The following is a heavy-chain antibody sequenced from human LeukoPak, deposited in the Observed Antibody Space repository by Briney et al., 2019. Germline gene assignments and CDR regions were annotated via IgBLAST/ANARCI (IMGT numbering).Heavy chain of an antibody. CDR3: ARSVAPRTHFDY. Sequence: ASVKVSCKASGGTFSSYAISWVRQAPGQGLEWMGGIIPIFGTANYAQKFQGRVTITADESTSTAYMELSSLRSEDTAVYYCARSVAPRTHFDYWGQGTLVTVSS. CDR1: GGTFSSYA. CDR2: IIPIFGTA. V-gene: IGHV1-69*13. J-gene: IGHJ4*02.